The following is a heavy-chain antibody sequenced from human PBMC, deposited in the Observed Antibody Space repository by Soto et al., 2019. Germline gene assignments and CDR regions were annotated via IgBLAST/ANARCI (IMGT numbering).Heavy chain of an antibody. D-gene: IGHD3-9*01. Sequence: QITLKESGPTLVKPTQTLTLTCTFSGFSLSTHTVGVAWIRQPPGKALEWLALIHWEEDKRYSPSLKSRLTITQDTSKTQVVLTMTNMDPVDTATYYCAHSVPFDYRGYNFEFWGQGILVTVSS. CDR3: AHSVPFDYRGYNFEF. J-gene: IGHJ4*02. CDR1: GFSLSTHTVG. CDR2: IHWEEDK. V-gene: IGHV2-5*02.